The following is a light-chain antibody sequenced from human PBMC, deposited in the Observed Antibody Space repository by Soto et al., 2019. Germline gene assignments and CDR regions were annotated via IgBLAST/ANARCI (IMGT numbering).Light chain of an antibody. V-gene: IGLV1-51*01. CDR3: GTWDSSLSANWV. CDR2: DNI. J-gene: IGLJ3*02. CDR1: SSNIGNNY. Sequence: QSVLTQPPSVSAAPGQTVTISCFGSSSNIGNNYVSWYQQLPGTAPKLLIYDNIKRPSGIPDRFSGSKSGTSATLGITGLQTGDEADYYCGTWDSSLSANWVFGGGTKVTVL.